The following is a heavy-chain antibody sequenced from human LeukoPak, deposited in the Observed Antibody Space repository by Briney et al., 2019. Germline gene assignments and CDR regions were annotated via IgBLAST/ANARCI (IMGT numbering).Heavy chain of an antibody. CDR2: ISSSSTYI. CDR3: ARDGNYCSDGNCPIDY. D-gene: IGHD2-15*01. Sequence: GGSLRLSCGASGFTFSSYSMSWVRQAPGKGLEWVSSISSSSTYIYYADSLKGRFTISRDNAKNSLYLQMNSLRVEDTAIYYCARDGNYCSDGNCPIDYWGQGTLVTVSS. V-gene: IGHV3-21*01. CDR1: GFTFSSYS. J-gene: IGHJ4*02.